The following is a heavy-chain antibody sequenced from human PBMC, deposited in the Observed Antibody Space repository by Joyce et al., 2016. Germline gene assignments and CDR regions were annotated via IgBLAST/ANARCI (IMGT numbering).Heavy chain of an antibody. CDR3: ARGSAKTTGYAFDM. CDR2: IVPMPGIQ. D-gene: IGHD1-14*01. V-gene: IGHV1-69*04. CDR1: GGNFSEFA. J-gene: IGHJ3*02. Sequence: QVQLVQSGAEVKKSGSSVKVSCKASGGNFSEFAISWLRQAPGQGPEWMGGIVPMPGIQTYAPKFQGMVTVTADQTTTTAYMDLSSLRSEDTAIYFCARGSAKTTGYAFDMWGQGTMVTVSS.